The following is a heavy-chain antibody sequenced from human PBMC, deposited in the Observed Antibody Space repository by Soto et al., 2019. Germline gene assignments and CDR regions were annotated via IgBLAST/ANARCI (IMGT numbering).Heavy chain of an antibody. CDR2: IHNSGTT. CDR3: ARDIRGFSRALDY. V-gene: IGHV4-61*01. D-gene: IGHD5-18*01. J-gene: IGHJ4*02. CDR1: GGSVNSDNYY. Sequence: SETLSLTCNVSGGSVNSDNYYWTWVRQPPGKGLEWIGNIHNSGTTNYNPSLQNRVTVSIDTSKNQYSLKLTSVTAADAALYYCARDIRGFSRALDYWGRGTPVTVSS.